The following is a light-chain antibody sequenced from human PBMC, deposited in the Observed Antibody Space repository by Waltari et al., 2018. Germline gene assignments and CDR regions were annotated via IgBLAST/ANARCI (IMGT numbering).Light chain of an antibody. V-gene: IGKV3-11*01. Sequence: EILLTQSPATLSLSPGERATLSCRASQSVSTSFAWVQQKPGQPPRLISYDASNRANDIPGRFRGSGSGTDFTLSISSLEPEDLAVYYCHQGYSWPFTFGGGTKVQIK. CDR1: QSVSTS. J-gene: IGKJ4*01. CDR3: HQGYSWPFT. CDR2: DAS.